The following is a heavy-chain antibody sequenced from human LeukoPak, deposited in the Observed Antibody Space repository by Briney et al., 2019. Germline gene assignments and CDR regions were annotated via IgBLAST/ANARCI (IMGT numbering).Heavy chain of an antibody. J-gene: IGHJ4*02. CDR3: ATVLGGTYFFDY. CDR1: GYNLTELS. Sequence: GASVKVSCKVSGYNLTELSMHWVRQAPGKGLEWVGSFDPEDGETIYAQNFQGRVTMTEDTSTDTAYMELSSLRSEDTAVYYCATVLGGTYFFDYWGQGTLSPSPQ. V-gene: IGHV1-24*01. D-gene: IGHD1-26*01. CDR2: FDPEDGET.